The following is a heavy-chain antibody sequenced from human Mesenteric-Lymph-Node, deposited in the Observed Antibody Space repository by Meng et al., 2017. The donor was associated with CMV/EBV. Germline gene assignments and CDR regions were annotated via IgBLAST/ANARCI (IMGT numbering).Heavy chain of an antibody. J-gene: IGHJ4*02. Sequence: SAYTFTSYARHWVRQAPGQRLEWMGWINPDNGNTKYSQKFQARVTITRDTSASTAYMELSSLRSEDTAVYYCARGRLLWFGESYFDYWGQGALVTVSS. V-gene: IGHV1-3*01. CDR2: INPDNGNT. CDR1: AYTFTSYA. CDR3: ARGRLLWFGESYFDY. D-gene: IGHD3-10*01.